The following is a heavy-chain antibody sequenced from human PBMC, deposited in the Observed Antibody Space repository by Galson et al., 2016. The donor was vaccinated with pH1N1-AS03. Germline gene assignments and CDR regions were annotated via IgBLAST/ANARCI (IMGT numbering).Heavy chain of an antibody. CDR1: GYTFTNYG. J-gene: IGHJ6*02. D-gene: IGHD6-25*01. Sequence: SVKVSCKASGYTFTNYGVSWVRQAPGQGLEWMGGISSFNGYTNYAQKLQDRVTMTRDTSTSTAYMELRSLRSDDTAVYFCARDAAYDYGMDVWGQGTTVIVS. V-gene: IGHV1-18*01. CDR3: ARDAAYDYGMDV. CDR2: ISSFNGYT.